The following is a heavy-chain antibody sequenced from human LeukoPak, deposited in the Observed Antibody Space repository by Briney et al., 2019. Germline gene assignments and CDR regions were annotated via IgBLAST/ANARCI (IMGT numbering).Heavy chain of an antibody. CDR3: GRLHPTDNWFDP. D-gene: IGHD4-11*01. Sequence: GGSLRLSCAASGFTFSSYAMSWVRQAPGKGLEWVSAISGSGGSTYYADSVKGRFAISRDNFKNTLYLQMNSLRAEDTAVYYCGRLHPTDNWFDPWGQGTLVTVSS. J-gene: IGHJ5*02. V-gene: IGHV3-23*01. CDR2: ISGSGGST. CDR1: GFTFSSYA.